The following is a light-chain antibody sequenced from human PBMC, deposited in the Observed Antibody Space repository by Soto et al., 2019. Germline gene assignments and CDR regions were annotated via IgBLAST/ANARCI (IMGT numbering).Light chain of an antibody. CDR2: RNN. J-gene: IGLJ3*02. Sequence: QSVLTQPHSASGTPGQTVTISCSGSSANIASNYVYWYQQRPGTAPTPLIYRNNQRPSGVPDRFSGSKSGSSASLAISGLRSEYEADYDCSARYDGRSGRVFGGGTKLTVL. CDR3: SARYDGRSGRV. V-gene: IGLV1-47*01. CDR1: SANIASNY.